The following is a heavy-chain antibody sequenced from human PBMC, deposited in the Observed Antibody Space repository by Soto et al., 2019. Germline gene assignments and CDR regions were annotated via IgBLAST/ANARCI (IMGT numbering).Heavy chain of an antibody. CDR2: IWYDGSNK. V-gene: IGHV3-33*01. Sequence: PGGSLRLSCAASGFTFSSYGMHWVRQAPGKGLEWVAVIWYDGSNKYYADSVKGRFTISRDNSKNTLYLQMNSLRAEDTAVYYCASQKAVAAPWGPWFDPWGQGTLVTVSS. D-gene: IGHD6-19*01. CDR3: ASQKAVAAPWGPWFDP. J-gene: IGHJ5*02. CDR1: GFTFSSYG.